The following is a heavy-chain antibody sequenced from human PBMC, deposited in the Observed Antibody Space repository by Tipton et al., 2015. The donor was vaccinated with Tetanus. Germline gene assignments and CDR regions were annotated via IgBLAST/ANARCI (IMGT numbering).Heavy chain of an antibody. V-gene: IGHV3-23*01. J-gene: IGHJ6*02. CDR1: GFTITNYA. Sequence: SLRLSCAASGFTITNYAMSWVRQAPGKGLEWVSSLRGHLDNTYYADSVKGRFAISRDNSKNTLYLQMNSLRAEDTAVYYCAKDRGGYYYYGMDVWGQGTTVTVSS. CDR2: LRGHLDNT. CDR3: AKDRGGYYYYGMDV.